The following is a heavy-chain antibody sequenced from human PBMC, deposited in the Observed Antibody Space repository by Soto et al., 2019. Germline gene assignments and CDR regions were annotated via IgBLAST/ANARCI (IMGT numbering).Heavy chain of an antibody. CDR3: ASVSSWPLYYFDY. CDR1: GGSISSSSYY. CDR2: IYYSGST. Sequence: PSETLSLTCTVSGGSISSSSYYWGWIRQPPGKGLEWIGSIYYSGSTNYNPSLKSRVTISVDTSKNQFSLKLSSVTAADTAVYYCASVSSWPLYYFDYWGQGTLVTVSS. D-gene: IGHD6-13*01. J-gene: IGHJ4*02. V-gene: IGHV4-39*07.